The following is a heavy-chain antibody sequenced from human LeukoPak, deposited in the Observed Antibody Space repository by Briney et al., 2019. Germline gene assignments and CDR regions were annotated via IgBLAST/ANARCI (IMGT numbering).Heavy chain of an antibody. CDR1: GFTFDDYA. V-gene: IGHV3-9*01. J-gene: IGHJ4*02. Sequence: GGSLRLSCAASGFTFDDYAMHWVRHAPGKGLEWVSGISWNSGSIGYADSVKGRFTISRDNAKNSLYLQMNSLRAEDTALYYCAKDMERAYDSSGYYNNWGQGTLVTVSS. D-gene: IGHD3-22*01. CDR2: ISWNSGSI. CDR3: AKDMERAYDSSGYYNN.